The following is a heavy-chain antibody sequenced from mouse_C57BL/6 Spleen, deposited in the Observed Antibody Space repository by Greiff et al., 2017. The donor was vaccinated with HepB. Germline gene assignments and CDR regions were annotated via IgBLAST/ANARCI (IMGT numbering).Heavy chain of an antibody. J-gene: IGHJ2*01. D-gene: IGHD1-1*01. CDR3: TPLLRYEGY. V-gene: IGHV1-15*01. CDR1: GYTFTDYE. Sequence: QVQLKQSGAELVRPGASVTLSCKASGYTFTDYEMHWVKQTPVHGLEWIGAIDPETGGTAYNQKFKGKAILTADKSSSTAYMELRSLTSEDSAVYYCTPLLRYEGYWGQGTTLTVSS. CDR2: IDPETGGT.